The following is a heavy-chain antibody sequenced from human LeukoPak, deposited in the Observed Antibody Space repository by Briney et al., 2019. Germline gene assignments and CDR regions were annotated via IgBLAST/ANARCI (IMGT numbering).Heavy chain of an antibody. V-gene: IGHV1-2*02. CDR1: GYTFTGSY. Sequence: ASVKVSCKASGYTFTGSYMHWVRQAPGQGLEWMGWINPNSGGTNYAQKFQGRVTMTRDTSISTAYMELSRLRSDDTAVYYCARDLISTMVRGACADYYNGMDVWGQGTTVTVSS. J-gene: IGHJ6*02. CDR3: ARDLISTMVRGACADYYNGMDV. CDR2: INPNSGGT. D-gene: IGHD3-10*01.